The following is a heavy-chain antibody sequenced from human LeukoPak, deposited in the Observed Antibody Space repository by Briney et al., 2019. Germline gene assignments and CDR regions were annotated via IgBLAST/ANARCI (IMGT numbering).Heavy chain of an antibody. CDR2: VYPDDSRT. Sequence: GESLKISCKASGYNFPKSWIGWVRQMPGKGLEWMAIVYPDDSRTKYSPSFQGQVTISADKYINTAYLQWSSLRASDTAMYYCARPDYFASHDWGQGTLVTVSS. D-gene: IGHD2/OR15-2a*01. CDR1: GYNFPKSW. J-gene: IGHJ4*02. V-gene: IGHV5-51*01. CDR3: ARPDYFASHD.